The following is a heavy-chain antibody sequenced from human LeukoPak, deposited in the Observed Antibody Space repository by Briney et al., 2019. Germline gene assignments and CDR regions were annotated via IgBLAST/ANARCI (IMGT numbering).Heavy chain of an antibody. CDR1: GGSFSGYY. V-gene: IGHV4-34*01. CDR2: INHGGST. D-gene: IGHD2-2*02. CDR3: ARVGGKVVVVPAAIRRGYFDY. J-gene: IGHJ4*02. Sequence: SETLSLTCAVYGGSFSGYYWSWIRQPPGKGLEWIGEINHGGSTNYNPSLKSRVTISVDTSKNQFSLKLSSVTAADTAVYYCARVGGKVVVVPAAIRRGYFDYWGQGTLVTVSS.